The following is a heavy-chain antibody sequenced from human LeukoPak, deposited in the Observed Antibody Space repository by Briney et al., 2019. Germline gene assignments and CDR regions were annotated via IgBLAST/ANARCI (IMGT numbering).Heavy chain of an antibody. CDR3: ARDYGDYHDAFDI. D-gene: IGHD4-17*01. Sequence: PGGSLRLSCAASGFTFSNYWMYWVRQAPGKGLVWVSRINSDGSSTSYADSVKGRFTISRDNVKNTLYLQMNSLRADDTAVYYCARDYGDYHDAFDIWGQGTMVTVSS. J-gene: IGHJ3*02. V-gene: IGHV3-74*01. CDR2: INSDGSST. CDR1: GFTFSNYW.